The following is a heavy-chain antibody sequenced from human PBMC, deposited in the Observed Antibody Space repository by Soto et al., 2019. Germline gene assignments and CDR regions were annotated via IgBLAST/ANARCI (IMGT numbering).Heavy chain of an antibody. J-gene: IGHJ3*02. CDR3: ARRYGSAFDI. Sequence: QVQLQESGPGLVKPSETLSLTCTVSGGSISSYYWSWIRQPPGKGLEWIGYIYYSGSTNYNPSLKSRVTISVDTSKNQFSLKLSSVTAADTAVYYCARRYGSAFDIWGQVTMVTVSS. CDR1: GGSISSYY. D-gene: IGHD3-10*01. CDR2: IYYSGST. V-gene: IGHV4-59*01.